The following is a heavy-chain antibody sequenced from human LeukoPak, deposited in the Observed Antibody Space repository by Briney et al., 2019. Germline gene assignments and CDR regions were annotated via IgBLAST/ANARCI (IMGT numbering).Heavy chain of an antibody. CDR1: GYTFTSYG. CDR2: ISTYNGNT. D-gene: IGHD7-27*01. Sequence: LVASVEVSCKASGYTFTSYGISWVRQAPGQGLEWLGWISTYNGNTHYAQKLQGRVTMTTDTSTTTAYMELRSLRSDDTAVYYCARDYRTGFDYWGQGTLVTVSS. V-gene: IGHV1-18*01. CDR3: ARDYRTGFDY. J-gene: IGHJ4*02.